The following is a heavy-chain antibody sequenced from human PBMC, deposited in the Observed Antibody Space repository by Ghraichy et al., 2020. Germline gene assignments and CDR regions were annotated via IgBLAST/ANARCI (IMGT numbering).Heavy chain of an antibody. V-gene: IGHV4-31*03. J-gene: IGHJ6*02. D-gene: IGHD5-12*01. Sequence: SLNISCTVSGGSISSGGYYWSWIRQHPGKGLEWIGYIYYSGSTYYNPSLKSRVTISVDTSKNQFSLKLSSVTAADTAVYYCARDLGGYSGYYGMDVWGQGTTVTVSS. CDR1: GGSISSGGYY. CDR3: ARDLGGYSGYYGMDV. CDR2: IYYSGST.